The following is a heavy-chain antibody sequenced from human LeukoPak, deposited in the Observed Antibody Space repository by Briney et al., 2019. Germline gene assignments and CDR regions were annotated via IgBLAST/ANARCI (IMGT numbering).Heavy chain of an antibody. Sequence: GGSLRLSCAASGFTLSSYAMTWVRQAPGKGLQWVSTISVSGGSTYYADSVKGRFTISRDTSKITLYLQMNSLRDGDTAVYYCAKYGSGTYYNGLYWGQGTLVTVSS. CDR1: GFTLSSYA. J-gene: IGHJ4*02. CDR2: ISVSGGST. V-gene: IGHV3-23*01. D-gene: IGHD3-10*01. CDR3: AKYGSGTYYNGLY.